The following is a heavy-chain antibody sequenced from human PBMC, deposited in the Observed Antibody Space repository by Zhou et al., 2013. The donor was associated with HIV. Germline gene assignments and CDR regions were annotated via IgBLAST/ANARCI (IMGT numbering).Heavy chain of an antibody. V-gene: IGHV1-69*05. Sequence: QVQLVQSGAEVKKPGSSVKVSCTASGGTLTTYALTWVRQAPGQGLEWMGGIIPMFATVNYAQKFQDRLTITTDEDTSTAYMELSSLRYDDTAIYYCARLVLAYYFESSGYYLDYWGQGTLVTVSS. J-gene: IGHJ4*02. CDR2: IIPMFATV. D-gene: IGHD3-22*01. CDR3: ARLVLAYYFESSGYYLDY. CDR1: GGTLTTYA.